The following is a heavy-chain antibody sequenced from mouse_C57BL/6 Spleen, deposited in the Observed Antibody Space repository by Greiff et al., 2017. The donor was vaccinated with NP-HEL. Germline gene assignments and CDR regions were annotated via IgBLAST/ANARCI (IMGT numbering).Heavy chain of an antibody. CDR2: INPNNGGT. J-gene: IGHJ4*01. Sequence: EVQLQQSGPELVKPGASVKISCKASGYTFTDYYMNWVKQSHGKSLEWIGDINPNNGGTSYNQKFKGKATLTVDKSSSTAYMELRSLTSEDSAVYYCARYNYGSVYAMDYWGQGTSVTVSS. CDR3: ARYNYGSVYAMDY. D-gene: IGHD1-1*01. CDR1: GYTFTDYY. V-gene: IGHV1-26*01.